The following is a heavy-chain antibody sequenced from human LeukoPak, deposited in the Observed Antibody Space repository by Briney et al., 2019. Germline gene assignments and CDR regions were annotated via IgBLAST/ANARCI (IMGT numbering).Heavy chain of an antibody. Sequence: SETLSLTCAVYGGSFSGYYWSWIRQPPGKGLEWIGEINHSGSTNYYPSLKSRLTISVDTSKKQFSLKLSSVTAADTAVYYCARGRGGGNSGVRGYYYMDVWGKGTTVTVSS. CDR3: ARGRGGGNSGVRGYYYMDV. V-gene: IGHV4-34*01. CDR1: GGSFSGYY. D-gene: IGHD4-23*01. CDR2: INHSGST. J-gene: IGHJ6*03.